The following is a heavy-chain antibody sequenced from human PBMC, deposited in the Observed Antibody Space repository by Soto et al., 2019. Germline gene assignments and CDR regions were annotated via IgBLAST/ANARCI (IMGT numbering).Heavy chain of an antibody. CDR1: GFTFSNYW. CDR2: IKQDGSEK. D-gene: IGHD2-2*01. J-gene: IGHJ6*02. V-gene: IGHV3-7*01. Sequence: GGTLRLSCAASGFTFSNYWMNWVRQAPGKGLEWVANIKQDGSEKYFVDSVKGRFTISRDNAKNSLYLQMNSLRAEDTAVYYCARDLGRTAAGYYYYYAMDVWGQGTTVTVSS. CDR3: ARDLGRTAAGYYYYYAMDV.